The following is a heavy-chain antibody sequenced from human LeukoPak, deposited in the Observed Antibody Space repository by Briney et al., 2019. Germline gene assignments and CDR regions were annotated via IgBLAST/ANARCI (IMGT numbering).Heavy chain of an antibody. D-gene: IGHD6-6*01. CDR3: ARGMAARPIYYYYYMDV. V-gene: IGHV4-34*01. Sequence: SETLSLTCAVYGGSFSGYYWSWIRQPPGKGLEWIGEINHSGSTNYNPSLKSRVTISVDTSKNLFSLKLSSVTAADTAVYYCARGMAARPIYYYYYMDVWGKGTTVTVSS. J-gene: IGHJ6*03. CDR2: INHSGST. CDR1: GGSFSGYY.